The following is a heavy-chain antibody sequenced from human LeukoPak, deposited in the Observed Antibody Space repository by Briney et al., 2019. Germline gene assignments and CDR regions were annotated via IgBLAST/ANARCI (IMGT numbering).Heavy chain of an antibody. J-gene: IGHJ6*03. Sequence: GGSLRLSCAASGFTFSSYIMNWVRQAPGKGLEWVSYISSSSSTIYYADSVKGRFTISRDNAKNSLYLQMNSLRAEDTAVYYCARVAPTYYYYMDVWGKGTTVTVSS. CDR2: ISSSSSTI. CDR1: GFTFSSYI. V-gene: IGHV3-48*01. CDR3: ARVAPTYYYYMDV.